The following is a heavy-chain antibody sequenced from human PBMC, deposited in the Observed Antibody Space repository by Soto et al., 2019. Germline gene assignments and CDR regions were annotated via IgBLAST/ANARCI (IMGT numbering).Heavy chain of an antibody. V-gene: IGHV3-66*01. Sequence: EVQLVESGGGLVQPGGSLRLSCAASGFSVSNNYMSWVRQAPGKGLEWVSLIYSGDSTYYADSVKGRFTISRDNSKNTLYLQMNSLRAEDTAVYYCARAPKRGGTSVAHDAFDIWGQGTMVTVSS. CDR1: GFSVSNNY. CDR3: ARAPKRGGTSVAHDAFDI. CDR2: IYSGDST. D-gene: IGHD2-15*01. J-gene: IGHJ3*02.